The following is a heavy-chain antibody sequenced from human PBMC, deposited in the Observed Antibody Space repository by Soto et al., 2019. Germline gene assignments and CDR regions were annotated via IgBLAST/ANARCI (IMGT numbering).Heavy chain of an antibody. D-gene: IGHD3-22*01. J-gene: IGHJ4*02. CDR2: IYYSGST. CDR1: DGSISSYY. Sequence: SEPLSLTCTVSDGSISSYYWSWIRQPPGKGLEWIGYIYYSGSTNYDPSLKSRVTISVDTSKNQFSLKLSSVTTADTAVYYCAREGDGSGFFSDFWGQGTLVTVSS. V-gene: IGHV4-59*01. CDR3: AREGDGSGFFSDF.